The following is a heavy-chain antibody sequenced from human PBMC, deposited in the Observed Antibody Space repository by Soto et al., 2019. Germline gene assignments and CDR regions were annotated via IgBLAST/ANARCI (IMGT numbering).Heavy chain of an antibody. V-gene: IGHV3-33*01. D-gene: IGHD5-12*01. J-gene: IGHJ4*02. CDR3: ARGGGYNFGSPKFDY. Sequence: HVELAESGGGAVQPGRSLRLSCAASGFIFDSHGMHWVRQAPGKGLEWVAVIWNEGINKYYADSVKGRFTISRDTSNNTIFLNMSSLRPEDTSLYYCARGGGYNFGSPKFDYWGQGAQVTVSS. CDR1: GFIFDSHG. CDR2: IWNEGINK.